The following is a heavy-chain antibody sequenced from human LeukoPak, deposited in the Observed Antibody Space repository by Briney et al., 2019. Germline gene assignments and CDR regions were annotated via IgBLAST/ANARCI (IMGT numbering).Heavy chain of an antibody. J-gene: IGHJ4*02. Sequence: GASVKVSCKASGGTFSSYAISWVRQAPGQGLEWMGGIIPIFGTANYAQKFQGRVTITADKSTSTAYMELSSLRSEDTAVYYCARLVARRARSSWYEIDYWGQGTLVTVSS. CDR3: ARLVARRARSSWYEIDY. V-gene: IGHV1-69*06. D-gene: IGHD6-13*01. CDR1: GGTFSSYA. CDR2: IIPIFGTA.